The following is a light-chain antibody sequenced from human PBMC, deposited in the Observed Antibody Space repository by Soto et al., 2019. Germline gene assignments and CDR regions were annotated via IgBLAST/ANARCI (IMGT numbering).Light chain of an antibody. CDR2: GIS. V-gene: IGKV3-15*01. CDR1: QSVSSK. Sequence: EIVMTQSPATLSVSPGERATLSCRASQSVSSKLAWYQQKPGQAPRLLIYGISTRATAIPARFSGSGSGAEFTLTISSLQSEDFAVYYCQQYNNWPYTFGQGTKLEIK. J-gene: IGKJ2*01. CDR3: QQYNNWPYT.